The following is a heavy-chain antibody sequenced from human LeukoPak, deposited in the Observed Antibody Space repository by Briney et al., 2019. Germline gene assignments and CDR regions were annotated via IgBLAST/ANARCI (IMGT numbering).Heavy chain of an antibody. D-gene: IGHD2-2*01. CDR1: VVTCSDYA. J-gene: IGHJ4*02. V-gene: IGHV3-23*01. CDR3: AKLGCTGTICYANY. CDR2: ISGGGDSA. Sequence: GGSLRLSCAASVVTCSDYAMTWVRQTPGKGLEWVSVISGGGDSADYADSVKGRFTISRDNSKNTLYLQMNSLRAEDTALYYCAKLGCTGTICYANYWGQGTLVTVSS.